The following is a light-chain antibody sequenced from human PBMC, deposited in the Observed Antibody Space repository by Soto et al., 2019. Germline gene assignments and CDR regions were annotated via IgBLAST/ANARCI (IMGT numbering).Light chain of an antibody. V-gene: IGKV1-9*01. CDR2: AAS. Sequence: DIHLTHSQSFLSASVGDRATITFRASQGISSYLAWYQKKQGKAPKLLMYAASTLQSGVPSRFSGSGSGTEFTLTISSLQPEDFATYYCEQVNSFPITYGQGTRWRL. CDR1: QGISSY. CDR3: EQVNSFPIT. J-gene: IGKJ5*01.